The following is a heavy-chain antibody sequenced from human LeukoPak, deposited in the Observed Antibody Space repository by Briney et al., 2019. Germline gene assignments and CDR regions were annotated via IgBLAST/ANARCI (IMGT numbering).Heavy chain of an antibody. Sequence: PSETLSLTCTVSGGSISSYYWSWIRQPPGKGLEWIGYIYYSGSTYYNPSLKSRVTISVDTSKNQFSLKLSSVTAADTAVYYCARGLKAGIAVAVVDAFDIWGQGTMVTVSS. CDR3: ARGLKAGIAVAVVDAFDI. D-gene: IGHD6-19*01. V-gene: IGHV4-59*12. CDR1: GGSISSYY. CDR2: IYYSGST. J-gene: IGHJ3*02.